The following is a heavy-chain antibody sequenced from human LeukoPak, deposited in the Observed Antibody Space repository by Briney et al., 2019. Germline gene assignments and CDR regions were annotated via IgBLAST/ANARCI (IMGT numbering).Heavy chain of an antibody. CDR1: GGSISSYY. CDR3: ARGVYIAAAQYAY. D-gene: IGHD6-13*01. V-gene: IGHV4-59*01. CDR2: IYYSGTT. Sequence: SETLSLTCTVSGGSISSYYWSWIRQPPGKGLEWIGFIYYSGTTNYNPSLKSRVTISVDTSKNQFSLKLSSVTAADTAVYYCARGVYIAAAQYAYWGQGTLVTVSS. J-gene: IGHJ4*02.